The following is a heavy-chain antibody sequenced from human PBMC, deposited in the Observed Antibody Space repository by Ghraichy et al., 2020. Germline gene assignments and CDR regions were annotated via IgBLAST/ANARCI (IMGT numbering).Heavy chain of an antibody. Sequence: SETLSLTCTVSGGSISSYYWSWIRQPPGKGLEWIGYIYYSGSTNYNPSLKSRVTISVDTSKNQFSLKLTSVTAADTAVYYGARRPRDLVAFDIWGQGTMVTVSS. D-gene: IGHD2-21*01. CDR3: ARRPRDLVAFDI. J-gene: IGHJ3*02. CDR1: GGSISSYY. V-gene: IGHV4-59*01. CDR2: IYYSGST.